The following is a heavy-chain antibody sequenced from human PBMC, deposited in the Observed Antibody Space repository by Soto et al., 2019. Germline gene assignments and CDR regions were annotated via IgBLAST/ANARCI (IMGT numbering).Heavy chain of an antibody. CDR1: GISFDDYA. J-gene: IGHJ4*02. Sequence: PGGSLRLSCVVSGISFDDYAMHWVRQVPGKGLEWVSGINWDSGDIGYADSVKGRFTISRDNAKNSLYLQMNSLKTEDTALYYCAKDTAPGFYDANGHLDYWGQRTEVTVSS. V-gene: IGHV3-9*01. CDR2: INWDSGDI. CDR3: AKDTAPGFYDANGHLDY. D-gene: IGHD2-8*01.